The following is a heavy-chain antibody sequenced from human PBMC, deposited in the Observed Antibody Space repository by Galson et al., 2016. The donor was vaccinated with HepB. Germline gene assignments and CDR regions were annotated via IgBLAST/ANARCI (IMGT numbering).Heavy chain of an antibody. D-gene: IGHD6-19*01. J-gene: IGHJ4*02. Sequence: SLRLSCAASGFTFSSYAMNWVRQAPGKGLEWVATISIFGDNTHYADSVKGRFTFSRNNSKSPFYLHMHSLRGEDTAIYHCAKDLDSSGWYEGVYWGQVTLVTVSS. CDR2: ISIFGDNT. CDR1: GFTFSSYA. V-gene: IGHV3-23*01. CDR3: AKDLDSSGWYEGVY.